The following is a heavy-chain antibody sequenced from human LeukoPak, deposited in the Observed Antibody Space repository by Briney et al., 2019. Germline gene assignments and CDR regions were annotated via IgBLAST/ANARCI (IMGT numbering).Heavy chain of an antibody. D-gene: IGHD3-16*02. CDR1: GYTFTSYG. Sequence: ASVKVSCKASGYTFTSYGISWVRQAPGQGLEWMGWISAYNGNTNYAQKLQGRVTMTTDTSTSTAYMELRSLRSDDTAVYYCARGGPVYDYVWGSYRYDAFDIWGQGTMVTVSS. J-gene: IGHJ3*02. CDR3: ARGGPVYDYVWGSYRYDAFDI. V-gene: IGHV1-18*01. CDR2: ISAYNGNT.